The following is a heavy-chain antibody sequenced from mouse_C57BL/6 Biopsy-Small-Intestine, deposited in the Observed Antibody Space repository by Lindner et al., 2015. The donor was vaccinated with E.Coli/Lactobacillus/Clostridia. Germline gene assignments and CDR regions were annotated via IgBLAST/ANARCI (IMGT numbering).Heavy chain of an antibody. Sequence: SVKVSCKASGYPFTSYGISWVRQAPGQGLEWMGWISGYNYDTKYAQKFQDRLTVTIDLSTSTASMELRSLRSDDTAVYYCARDRWDGTFDFWGQGTLVTVSS. CDR2: ISGYNYDT. CDR1: GYPFTSYG. J-gene: IGHJ4*01. CDR3: ARDRWDGTFDF. V-gene: IGHV1S126*01. D-gene: IGHD4-1*01.